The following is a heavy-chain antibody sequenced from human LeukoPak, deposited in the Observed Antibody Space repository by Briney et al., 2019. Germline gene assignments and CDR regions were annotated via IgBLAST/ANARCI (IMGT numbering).Heavy chain of an antibody. Sequence: GGSLRLSCAASGFTFSSYSMNWVRQAPGKGLEWVSSISSSSSYIYYADSVKGRFTISRDNAKNSLYLQMNSLRAEDTAVYYCAKDLEAGTWYYYYYGMDVWGQGTTVTVSS. V-gene: IGHV3-21*04. CDR2: ISSSSSYI. J-gene: IGHJ6*02. D-gene: IGHD6-19*01. CDR1: GFTFSSYS. CDR3: AKDLEAGTWYYYYYGMDV.